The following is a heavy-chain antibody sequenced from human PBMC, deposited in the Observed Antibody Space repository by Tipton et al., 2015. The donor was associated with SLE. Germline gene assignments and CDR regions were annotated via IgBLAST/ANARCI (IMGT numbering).Heavy chain of an antibody. D-gene: IGHD3-16*01. J-gene: IGHJ4*02. CDR3: ARGGWRAASFDI. CDR1: GGSMRRFY. V-gene: IGHV4-4*09. Sequence: TLSLTCTVSGGSMRRFYWSWIRQPPGKGLEWIGYIYSSGSTDYNPSLKSRVTISVDTSKNQFSLKLSSVTAADTAVYYCARGGWRAASFDIWGQGTLVTVSS. CDR2: IYSSGST.